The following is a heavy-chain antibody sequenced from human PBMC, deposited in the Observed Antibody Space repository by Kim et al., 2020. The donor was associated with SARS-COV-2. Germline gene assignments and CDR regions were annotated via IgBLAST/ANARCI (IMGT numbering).Heavy chain of an antibody. CDR2: IGTAGDT. Sequence: GGSLRLSCAASGFTFSSYDMHWVRQATGKGLEWVSAIGTAGDTYYPGSVKGRFTISRENAKNSLYLQMNSLRAGDTAVYYCARGYSSGWYHDWGQGTLVTVSS. J-gene: IGHJ4*02. D-gene: IGHD6-19*01. CDR1: GFTFSSYD. CDR3: ARGYSSGWYHD. V-gene: IGHV3-13*04.